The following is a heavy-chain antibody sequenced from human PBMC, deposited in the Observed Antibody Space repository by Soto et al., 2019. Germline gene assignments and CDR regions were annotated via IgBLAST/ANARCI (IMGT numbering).Heavy chain of an antibody. CDR2: IWYDGSNK. Sequence: LRLSCAASGLTFSKADMSWVRQAPGKGLEWVAVIWYDGSNKYYADSVKGRFTISRDNSKNTLYLQMNSLRAEDTAVYYCARDVRRDKVYYYGMDVWGQGTTVTVSS. J-gene: IGHJ6*02. CDR3: ARDVRRDKVYYYGMDV. V-gene: IGHV3-33*08. D-gene: IGHD6-6*01. CDR1: GLTFSKAD.